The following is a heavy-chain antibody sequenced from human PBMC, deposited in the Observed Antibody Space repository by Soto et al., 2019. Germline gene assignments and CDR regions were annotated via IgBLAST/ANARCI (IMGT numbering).Heavy chain of an antibody. CDR3: ARVGIGRPIAEAPNGYYGMDV. D-gene: IGHD6-13*01. CDR1: GGSISSGDYY. Sequence: TSETLSLTCNVSGGSISSGDYYWSWIRQPPGKGLEWIGYIYYSGSTYYNPSLKSRVTISVDTSKNQFSLKLSSVTAADTAVYYCARVGIGRPIAEAPNGYYGMDVWGQVTTVTVSS. V-gene: IGHV4-30-4*01. CDR2: IYYSGST. J-gene: IGHJ6*02.